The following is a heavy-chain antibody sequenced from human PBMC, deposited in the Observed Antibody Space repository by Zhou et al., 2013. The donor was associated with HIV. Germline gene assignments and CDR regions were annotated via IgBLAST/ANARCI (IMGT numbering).Heavy chain of an antibody. CDR3: ARVKQQLAYYYYMDV. V-gene: IGHV1-69*05. CDR1: GDTFRSSYA. Sequence: QVQLVQSGAEVRKPGSSVKVSCRLSGDTFRSSYAITWVRQAPGQGLEWMGRIIPIFGTANYAQKFQGRVTITTDESTSTAYMELSSLRSEDTAVYYCARVKQQLAYYYYMDVWGKGTTVTVSS. D-gene: IGHD6-13*01. J-gene: IGHJ6*03. CDR2: IIPIFGTA.